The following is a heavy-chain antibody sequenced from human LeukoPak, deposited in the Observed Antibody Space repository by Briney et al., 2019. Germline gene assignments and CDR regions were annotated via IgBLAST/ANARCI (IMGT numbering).Heavy chain of an antibody. V-gene: IGHV1-3*01. D-gene: IGHD2-2*01. J-gene: IGHJ3*02. CDR2: INAGNGNT. CDR3: ARGSPIYCSSTSCYADAFDI. CDR1: GYTFTSYG. Sequence: ASVKVSCKASGYTFTSYGISWVRQAPGQRLEWMGWINAGNGNTKYSQKFQGRVTITRDTSASTAYMELRSLRSDDTAVYYCARGSPIYCSSTSCYADAFDIWGQGTMVTVSS.